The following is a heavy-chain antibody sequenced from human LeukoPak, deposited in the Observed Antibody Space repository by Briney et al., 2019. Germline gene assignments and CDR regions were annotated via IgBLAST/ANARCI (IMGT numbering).Heavy chain of an antibody. J-gene: IGHJ4*02. CDR3: TGNYYGSGSYADFDY. CDR2: IRSTANGYAT. CDR1: GFPFSGSA. V-gene: IGHV3-73*01. D-gene: IGHD3-10*01. Sequence: HPGGSLRLSCAASGFPFSGSALHWVRQASGKGLEWVGRIRSTANGYATAYAASVKGRFTISRDDSKNTAYLQMDSLKTEDTAVYYCTGNYYGSGSYADFDYWGQGTLVTVSS.